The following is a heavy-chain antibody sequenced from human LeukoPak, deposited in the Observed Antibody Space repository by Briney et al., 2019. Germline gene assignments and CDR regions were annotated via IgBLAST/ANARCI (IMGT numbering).Heavy chain of an antibody. Sequence: GGSLRLSCRVSGFTFNTYGMHWVRQAPGKGLVWVSRMNDDGGDINYADSVKGRVTISRDSAKNTLYLQMNSLRAADTAVYYCAREFEATGFWALAYWGQGTLVTASP. D-gene: IGHD3-16*01. CDR3: AREFEATGFWALAY. J-gene: IGHJ4*02. CDR1: GFTFNTYG. CDR2: MNDDGGDI. V-gene: IGHV3-74*01.